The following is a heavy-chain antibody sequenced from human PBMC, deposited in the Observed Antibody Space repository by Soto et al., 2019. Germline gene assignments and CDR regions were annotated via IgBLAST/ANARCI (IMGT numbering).Heavy chain of an antibody. Sequence: QVQLVQSGAEVKKPGASVKVSCKASGYTFTSYGISWVRQAPGQGLEWMGWISAYNGNTNYAQKLQGRVTMTTDTSTSTAYMELRSLRSDDTAVYYCATNRIIAAAGGYYYYGMDVWGQGTTATVSS. CDR1: GYTFTSYG. J-gene: IGHJ6*02. V-gene: IGHV1-18*01. CDR2: ISAYNGNT. D-gene: IGHD6-13*01. CDR3: ATNRIIAAAGGYYYYGMDV.